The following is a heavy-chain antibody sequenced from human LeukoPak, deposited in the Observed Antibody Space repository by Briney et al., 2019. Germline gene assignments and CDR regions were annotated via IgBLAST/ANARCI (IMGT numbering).Heavy chain of an antibody. V-gene: IGHV3-9*01. D-gene: IGHD6-19*01. CDR2: IGWNSGSV. CDR1: GFNFGDYA. Sequence: GRSLRLSCAASGFNFGDYAMHWVRQPPGKGLEWVSGIGWNSGSVGYAEPVKGRFTTSRDNTKNFLYLEMSSLSPEDTAFYYCAREEHNSGWSPLGAWGQGTLVTVS. J-gene: IGHJ5*02. CDR3: AREEHNSGWSPLGA.